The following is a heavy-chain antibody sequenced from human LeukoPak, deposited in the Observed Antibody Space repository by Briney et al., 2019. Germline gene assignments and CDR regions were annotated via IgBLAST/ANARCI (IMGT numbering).Heavy chain of an antibody. CDR1: GFTFSSYA. D-gene: IGHD1-26*01. Sequence: GGSLRLSCAASGFTFSSYAMSCVRQAPGKGLEWVSGISGTAGKTYYADSVKGRFTISRDNSKNTLYLQMTSLRVEDTAVYYCAKGSGIVILSNPLDYWGQGTLVTVSS. CDR2: ISGTAGKT. CDR3: AKGSGIVILSNPLDY. V-gene: IGHV3-23*01. J-gene: IGHJ4*02.